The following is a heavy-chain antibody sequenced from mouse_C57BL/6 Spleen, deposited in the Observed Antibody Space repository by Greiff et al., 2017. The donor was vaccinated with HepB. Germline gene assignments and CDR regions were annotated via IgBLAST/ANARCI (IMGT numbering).Heavy chain of an antibody. CDR1: GYTFTDYN. CDR3: ANPLYDGYYTWFAY. V-gene: IGHV1-22*01. J-gene: IGHJ3*01. D-gene: IGHD2-3*01. CDR2: INPNNGGT. Sequence: EVQLQQSGPELVKPGASVKMSCKASGYTFTDYNMHWVKQSHGKSLEWIGYINPNNGGTSYNQKFKGKATLTVNKSSSTAYMELRSLTSEDSAVYYCANPLYDGYYTWFAYWGQGTLVTVSA.